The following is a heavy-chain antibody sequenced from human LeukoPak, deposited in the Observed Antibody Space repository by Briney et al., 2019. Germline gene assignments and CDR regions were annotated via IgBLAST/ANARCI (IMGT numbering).Heavy chain of an antibody. D-gene: IGHD3-10*01. J-gene: IGHJ4*02. V-gene: IGHV1-18*01. CDR3: ARTYGSGSYYVGLGDY. CDR2: ISAYNGNT. CDR1: GYTFTSYA. Sequence: GASVKVSCKASGYTFTSYAISWVRQAPGQGLEWMGWISAYNGNTNYAQKLQGRVTMTTDTSTSTAYMELRSLRSDDTAVYFCARTYGSGSYYVGLGDYWGQGTLVTVSS.